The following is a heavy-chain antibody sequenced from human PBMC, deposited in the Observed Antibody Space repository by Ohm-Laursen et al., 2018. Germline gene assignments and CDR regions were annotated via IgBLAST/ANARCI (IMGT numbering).Heavy chain of an antibody. J-gene: IGHJ4*02. D-gene: IGHD6-13*01. Sequence: SQTLSLTCTVSGGSVSSGNYYWSWIRQPPGKGLEWIAYIYYSGRTDYNPSLKSRVTISVDTSKNQFSLKLSSVTAADTAVYYCARETEQQLVGYWGQGTLVTVSS. V-gene: IGHV4-61*01. CDR2: IYYSGRT. CDR3: ARETEQQLVGY. CDR1: GGSVSSGNYY.